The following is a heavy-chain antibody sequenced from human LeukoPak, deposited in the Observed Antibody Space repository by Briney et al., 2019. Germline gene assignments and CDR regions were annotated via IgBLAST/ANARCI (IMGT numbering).Heavy chain of an antibody. D-gene: IGHD1-26*01. CDR3: AKGWELLRSY. CDR2: ISGSGGST. CDR1: GFTFSSYA. J-gene: IGHJ4*02. Sequence: PGGSLRLSCAASGFTFSSYAMSWVRQAPGKGLEWVSAISGSGGSTYYADSVNGRFTIYRDNSKNTLYLQMNSLRAEDTAVYYCAKGWELLRSYWGQGTLVTVSS. V-gene: IGHV3-23*01.